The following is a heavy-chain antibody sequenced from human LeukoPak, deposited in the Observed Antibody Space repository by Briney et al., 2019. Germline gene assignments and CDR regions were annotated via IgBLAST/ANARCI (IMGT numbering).Heavy chain of an antibody. Sequence: PGGSLRLSCAASGFTFSSYEMNWVRQAPGKGLEWVSYISSSSSTIYYADSVQGRFTISRDNSKNTLYLQMNSLRAEDTAIYYCAKGAYFDYWRQGTLVTVSS. CDR2: ISSSSSTI. CDR1: GFTFSSYE. CDR3: AKGAYFDY. V-gene: IGHV3-48*03. J-gene: IGHJ4*02.